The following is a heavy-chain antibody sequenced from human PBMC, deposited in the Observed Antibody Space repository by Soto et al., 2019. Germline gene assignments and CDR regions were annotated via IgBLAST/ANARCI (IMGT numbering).Heavy chain of an antibody. J-gene: IGHJ4*02. CDR2: ISYDGSNK. CDR3: ARGYYGSGSYYTPASDY. D-gene: IGHD3-10*01. Sequence: QVQLVESGGGVVQPGRSLRLSCAASGFTFSSYAMHWVRQAPGKGLEWVAVISYDGSNKYYADSVKGRFTISRDNSKNTLYLQMNSLRAEDTAVYYCARGYYGSGSYYTPASDYWGQGTLVTVSS. V-gene: IGHV3-30-3*01. CDR1: GFTFSSYA.